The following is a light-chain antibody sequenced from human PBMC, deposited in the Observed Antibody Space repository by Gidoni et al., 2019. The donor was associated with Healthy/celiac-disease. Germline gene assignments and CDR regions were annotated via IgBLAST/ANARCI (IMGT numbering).Light chain of an antibody. CDR2: GAS. J-gene: IGKJ1*01. CDR3: QQYGSSSGT. Sequence: EIVLTQSPGTLSLSPGERATLSCRASQSVSSSYLAWYQLKPGQAPRLRSYGASSRATGIPDRFSGSGSGTDFTLTISRLEPEDFAVYYCQQYGSSSGTFGQXTKVEIK. V-gene: IGKV3-20*01. CDR1: QSVSSSY.